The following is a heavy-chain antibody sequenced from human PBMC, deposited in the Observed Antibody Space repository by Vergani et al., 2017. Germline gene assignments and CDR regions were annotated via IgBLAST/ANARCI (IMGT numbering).Heavy chain of an antibody. V-gene: IGHV4-39*01. CDR2: IYNSGNG. J-gene: IGHJ2*01. D-gene: IGHD3-16*01. CDR1: GDSIISSSYY. CDR3: ASGKYYSDSTSHFRGRYFDV. Sequence: QMQLQESGPGLVKASETLSLTCTVSGDSIISSSYYWGWLRQPQGKGLEWIGSIYNSGNGDSSSSLKSRVTISADTSKNQFSLRLTSVTAADTAVYYCASGKYYSDSTSHFRGRYFDVWGRGTLVTVPS.